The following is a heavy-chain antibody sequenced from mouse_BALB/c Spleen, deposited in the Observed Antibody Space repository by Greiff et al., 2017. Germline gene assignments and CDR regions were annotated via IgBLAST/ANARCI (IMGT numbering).Heavy chain of an antibody. D-gene: IGHD1-1*02. CDR2: ISNLAYSI. CDR3: ARGGKNAMDY. CDR1: GFTFSDYG. Sequence: EVKLMESGGGLVQPGGSRKLSCAASGFTFSDYGMAWVRQAPGQGPEWVAFISNLAYSIYYADTVTGRFTISRENAKNTLYLEMSSLRSEDTAMYYCARGGKNAMDYWGQGTSVTVSS. V-gene: IGHV5-15*02. J-gene: IGHJ4*01.